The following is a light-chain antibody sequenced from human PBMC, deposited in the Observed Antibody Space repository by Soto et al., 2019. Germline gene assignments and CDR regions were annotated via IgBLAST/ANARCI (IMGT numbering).Light chain of an antibody. CDR2: AAS. CDR1: QGITTY. V-gene: IGKV1-9*01. J-gene: IGKJ2*01. Sequence: DIQLTQSPSFLSASVGDRVIITCRASQGITTYLAWYQQRPGKAPKLLIYAASTLEGGVPSRFSGSGSGTEFILTISGLQPEDFATDYCQQLKTYPYTFGQGTKLEIK. CDR3: QQLKTYPYT.